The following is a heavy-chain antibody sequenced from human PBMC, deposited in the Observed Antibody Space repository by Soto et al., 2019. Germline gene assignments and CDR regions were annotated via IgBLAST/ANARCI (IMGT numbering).Heavy chain of an antibody. CDR2: INHSGST. CDR1: GGSYSGYY. CDR3: ARGKLSDYVWGSYRYHFDY. Sequence: SYALSLTCAVYGGSYSGYYRSWIHKPPGKGLEWIGEINHSGSTNYNPSLKSRVTISVDTSKNQLSLKLSSVTAADTAVYYCARGKLSDYVWGSYRYHFDYWGQGTVVTDSS. J-gene: IGHJ4*02. D-gene: IGHD3-16*02. V-gene: IGHV4-34*01.